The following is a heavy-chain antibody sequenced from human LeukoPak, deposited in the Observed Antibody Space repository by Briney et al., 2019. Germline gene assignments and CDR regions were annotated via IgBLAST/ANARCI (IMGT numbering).Heavy chain of an antibody. D-gene: IGHD4-17*01. Sequence: ASVKVSCKASGGTFSNYAINWVRQAPGQGLEWMGGIIPIFGTAHYSQKFQGRVTITAVDSMSTAYMELSSLRSDDTAVYYCAKDPRYGDYVDYYYYGMDVWGQGTTVTVSS. CDR3: AKDPRYGDYVDYYYYGMDV. V-gene: IGHV1-69*01. CDR2: IIPIFGTA. CDR1: GGTFSNYA. J-gene: IGHJ6*02.